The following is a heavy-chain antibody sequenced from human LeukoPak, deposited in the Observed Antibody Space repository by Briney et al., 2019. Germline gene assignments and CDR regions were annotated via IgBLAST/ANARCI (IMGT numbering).Heavy chain of an antibody. V-gene: IGHV1-69*15. CDR3: AGERDLNTYCGGDCYSLFDY. J-gene: IGHJ4*02. D-gene: IGHD2-21*02. CDR2: IIPIFGIA. Sequence: SVKVSCKASGGTFSSYAISWVRQAPGQGLEWMGRIIPIFGIANYAQKFQGRVTITADESTSTAYMELSSLRSEDTAVYYCAGERDLNTYCGGDCYSLFDYWGQGTLVTVSS. CDR1: GGTFSSYA.